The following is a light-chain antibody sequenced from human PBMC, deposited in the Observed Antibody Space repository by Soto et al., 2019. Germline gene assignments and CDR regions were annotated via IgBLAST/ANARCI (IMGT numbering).Light chain of an antibody. Sequence: DIVMTQSPDSLAVSLGERATINCKSSQSVLYSSNNKNYLAWYQQKPGQPPKLLIYWASTRESGVPDRFSGSGSGTDCPLTISSLQAGDGAVYYCQQYYSTPRTFGQGTKVEIK. CDR3: QQYYSTPRT. CDR1: QSVLYSSNNKNY. J-gene: IGKJ1*01. CDR2: WAS. V-gene: IGKV4-1*01.